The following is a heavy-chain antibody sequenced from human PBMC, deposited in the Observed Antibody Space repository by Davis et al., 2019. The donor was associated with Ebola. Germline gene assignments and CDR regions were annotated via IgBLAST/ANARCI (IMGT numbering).Heavy chain of an antibody. CDR2: ISGSGGST. V-gene: IGHV3-23*01. D-gene: IGHD5-12*01. CDR3: AKKGEVPSVWWLRGEFDY. CDR1: GFTFSSYA. Sequence: GESLKISCAASGFTFSSYAMSWVRQAPGKGLEWVSAISGSGGSTYYADSVKGRFTISRDNSKNTLYLQMNSLRAEDTAVYYCAKKGEVPSVWWLRGEFDYWGQGTLVTVSS. J-gene: IGHJ4*02.